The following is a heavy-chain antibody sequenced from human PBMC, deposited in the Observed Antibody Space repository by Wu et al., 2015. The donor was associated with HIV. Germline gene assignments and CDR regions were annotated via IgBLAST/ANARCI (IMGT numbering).Heavy chain of an antibody. V-gene: IGHV1-2*02. J-gene: IGHJ4*02. D-gene: IGHD3-10*01. Sequence: QVQLVQSGAEVKKPGASVKVSCKASGYTFTGYYMHWVRQAPGQGLEWMGWINPNSGGTNYAQKFQGRVTMTRDTSISTAYMELSRLRSDDTAVYYCARGEAVLLWFGELNCDYWGQGTLVTVSS. CDR3: ARGEAVLLWFGELNCDY. CDR2: INPNSGGT. CDR1: GYTFTGYY.